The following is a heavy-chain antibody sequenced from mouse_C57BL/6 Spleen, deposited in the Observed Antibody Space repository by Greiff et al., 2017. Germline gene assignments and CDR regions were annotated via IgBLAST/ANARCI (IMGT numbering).Heavy chain of an antibody. V-gene: IGHV1-69*01. CDR1: GYTFTSYW. D-gene: IGHD1-1*01. Sequence: QVQLQQPGAELVMPGASVKLSCKASGYTFTSYWMHWVKQRPGQGLEWMGEIDPSDSYTNYNQKFKGKSTLTVDKSSSTVYMQLSSLTSEDSAVYYCARYPLYYYGSSSYWYFDVWGTGTTVTVSS. CDR3: ARYPLYYYGSSSYWYFDV. CDR2: IDPSDSYT. J-gene: IGHJ1*03.